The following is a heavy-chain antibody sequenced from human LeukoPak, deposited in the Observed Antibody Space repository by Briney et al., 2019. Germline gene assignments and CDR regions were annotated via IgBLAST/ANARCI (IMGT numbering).Heavy chain of an antibody. CDR1: GFTFSTYY. V-gene: IGHV3-53*01. CDR3: ARGLGYCTSTTCLLPFDY. Sequence: GGSLRLSCAASGFTFSTYYMTWVRQAPGKGLECVSVIYSGGSTYYADSVKGRFTVSRDKSKNTLYLQMNSLRAEAPDMYYCARGLGYCTSTTCLLPFDYWGQGTLVTVSS. J-gene: IGHJ4*02. CDR2: IYSGGST. D-gene: IGHD2-2*01.